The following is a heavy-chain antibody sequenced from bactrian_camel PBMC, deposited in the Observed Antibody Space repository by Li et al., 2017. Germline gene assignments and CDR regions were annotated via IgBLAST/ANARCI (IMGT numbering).Heavy chain of an antibody. J-gene: IGHJ4*01. D-gene: IGHD6*01. CDR2: SKSGARTSSYT. CDR1: GFTFSNYA. V-gene: IGHV3S40*01. CDR3: VRALRLYGGNWYALHY. Sequence: VQLVESGGGLAQPGGSLRLSCAASGFTFSNYAMSWDRQAPGKGLEWLSASKSGARTSSYTFYVDSVKGRFTISRDNAKNTVDLQMNSLKPEDTAAYYCVRALRLYGGNWYALHYWGQGTQVTVS.